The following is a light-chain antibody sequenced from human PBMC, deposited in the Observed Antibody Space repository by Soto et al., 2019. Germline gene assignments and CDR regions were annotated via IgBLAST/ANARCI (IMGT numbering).Light chain of an antibody. V-gene: IGKV1-33*01. J-gene: IGKJ4*01. CDR1: QGISNY. CDR2: DAS. CDR3: QQYDNLPLT. Sequence: DIQMTQSPSSLSASVGDRVTITCQASQGISNYLNWYQQKPGKAPKLLIYDASNLETWVPSRFSRSGSWTDFSFTISSLQAEDIATYYCQQYDNLPLTFGGGTKVEIK.